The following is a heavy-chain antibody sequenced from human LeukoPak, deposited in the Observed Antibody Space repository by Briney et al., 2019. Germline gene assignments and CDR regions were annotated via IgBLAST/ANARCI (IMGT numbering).Heavy chain of an antibody. D-gene: IGHD4-17*01. CDR3: ARDTYGDYPLDY. J-gene: IGHJ4*02. CDR1: GYTFTSYD. V-gene: IGHV1-8*01. CDR2: MNPNSGNT. Sequence: ASVKVSCKASGYTFTSYDINWVRQATGQGLEWMGWMNPNSGNTGYAQKFQGRVTMTRNTSISTAYMELSSLRSEDTAVYYCARDTYGDYPLDYWGQGTLVTVSS.